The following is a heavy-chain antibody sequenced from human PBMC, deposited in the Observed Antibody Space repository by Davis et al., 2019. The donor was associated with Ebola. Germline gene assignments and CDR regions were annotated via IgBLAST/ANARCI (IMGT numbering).Heavy chain of an antibody. CDR2: INPSGIS. D-gene: IGHD3-22*01. Sequence: PSETLSLTCAVNGGPFSAYYWTYIRQSPGMGLEWIGEINPSGISSYNPALKTRVRMSVDPSKNQFSLRLRSVTAADTAVYYCARGSVKMDSWGQGILVTVSS. J-gene: IGHJ4*02. V-gene: IGHV4-34*01. CDR1: GGPFSAYY. CDR3: ARGSVKMDS.